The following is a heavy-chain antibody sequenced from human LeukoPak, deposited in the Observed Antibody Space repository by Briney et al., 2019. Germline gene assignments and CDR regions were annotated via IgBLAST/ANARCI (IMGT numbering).Heavy chain of an antibody. D-gene: IGHD6-13*01. CDR2: ISAYNGNT. V-gene: IGHV1-18*01. J-gene: IGHJ3*02. CDR3: ARVARIAAAGPDAFDI. CDR1: GYTFTSYG. Sequence: ASVKLSCKASGYTFTSYGISWVRQAPGQGLEWMGWISAYNGNTNYAQKLQGRVTMTTDTSTSTAYMELRSLRSDDTAVYYCARVARIAAAGPDAFDIWGQGAMVTVSS.